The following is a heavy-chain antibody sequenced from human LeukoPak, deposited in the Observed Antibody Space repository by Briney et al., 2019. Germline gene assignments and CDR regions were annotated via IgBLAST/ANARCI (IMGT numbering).Heavy chain of an antibody. D-gene: IGHD2-8*01. J-gene: IGHJ4*02. V-gene: IGHV3-33*01. CDR3: GRVTNASTGGFDY. Sequence: GRSLRLSCAASGFTFSSYGMHWVRQAPGKGLEWVAAIWYDGSRQYYADSVKGRFTISRDNSKNTLYLQMNSLRAEDTAVYYCGRVTNASTGGFDYWGQGPLVTVSS. CDR2: IWYDGSRQ. CDR1: GFTFSSYG.